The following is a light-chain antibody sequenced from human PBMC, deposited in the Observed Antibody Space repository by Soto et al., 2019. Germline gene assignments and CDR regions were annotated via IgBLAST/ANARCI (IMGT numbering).Light chain of an antibody. V-gene: IGLV2-11*01. CDR2: DVS. Sequence: QSALTQPRSVSGSHGQSVTISCTGTSSDVGGYNYVSWYQHHPGKAPKLMIYDVSKRPSGVPDRFSGSKSGNTASLTISGLQAEDESDYYCCSYAGSPDVFGTGTKLTVL. J-gene: IGLJ1*01. CDR3: CSYAGSPDV. CDR1: SSDVGGYNY.